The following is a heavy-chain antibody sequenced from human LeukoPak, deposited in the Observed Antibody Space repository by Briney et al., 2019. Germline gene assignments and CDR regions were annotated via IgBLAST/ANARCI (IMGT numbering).Heavy chain of an antibody. CDR1: GGLISISTYY. J-gene: IGHJ6*03. D-gene: IGHD1-26*01. CDR2: IYYSGTT. CDR3: ARERDLLYYYYMDV. Sequence: SGTLSLTCTVSGGLISISTYYWGWIRQPPGKGLEWIGSIYYSGTTHYNPSLKSRVTIAVDTSKNQFSLKLTSVTAADTAVYYCARERDLLYYYYMDVWGKGTTVTVSS. V-gene: IGHV4-39*07.